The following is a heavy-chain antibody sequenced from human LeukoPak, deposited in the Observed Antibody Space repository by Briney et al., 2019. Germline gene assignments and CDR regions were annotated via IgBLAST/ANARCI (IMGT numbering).Heavy chain of an antibody. CDR1: GFTFSSYW. Sequence: GGSLRLSCAASGFTFSSYWMHWVRQAPGKGLEWVSYISSSSSTIYYADSVKGRFTISRDNAKNSLYLQMNSLRAEDTAVYYCARDPVGYDYVWGSSYYFDYWGQGTLVTVSS. V-gene: IGHV3-48*01. CDR3: ARDPVGYDYVWGSSYYFDY. CDR2: ISSSSSTI. J-gene: IGHJ4*02. D-gene: IGHD3-16*01.